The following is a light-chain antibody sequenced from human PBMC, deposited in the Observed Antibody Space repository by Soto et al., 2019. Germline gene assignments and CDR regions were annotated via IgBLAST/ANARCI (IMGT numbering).Light chain of an antibody. CDR3: QQYGSSGT. Sequence: EIVLTQSPGTLSLCPGERATLSCRARQSVSNNYLACYQQKPGQSPRLLIYGASNRATGIPDRFSGSGSGTDFTLTISRLEPEDFAVYYCQQYGSSGTFGQGTKVDIK. J-gene: IGKJ1*01. CDR2: GAS. V-gene: IGKV3-20*01. CDR1: QSVSNNY.